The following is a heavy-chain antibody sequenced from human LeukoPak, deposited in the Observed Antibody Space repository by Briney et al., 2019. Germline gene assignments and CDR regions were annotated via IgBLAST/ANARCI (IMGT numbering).Heavy chain of an antibody. V-gene: IGHV3-21*01. D-gene: IGHD5-18*01. J-gene: IGHJ4*02. CDR1: GFTFSTDT. CDR3: ARSRLGYSYGKVDY. Sequence: GWSLRLSCAASGFTFSTDTLNWVRKAPGKGLEWVSSIISSSSYIYHADSVKGRFTISRDNAKNSLDLQMDSLRAEDTAVYYCARSRLGYSYGKVDYWGQGTLVTVSS. CDR2: IISSSSYI.